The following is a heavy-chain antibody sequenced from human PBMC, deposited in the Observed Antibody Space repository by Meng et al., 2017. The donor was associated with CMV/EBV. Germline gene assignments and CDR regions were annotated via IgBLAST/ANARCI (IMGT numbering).Heavy chain of an antibody. CDR2: IKKDGSEK. D-gene: IGHD4-17*01. J-gene: IGHJ4*02. V-gene: IGHV3-7*02. Sequence: PVASGGGLVQAGVSLSLSCAASGSTISNYWMSWVRQAPGKGLEWVANIKKDGSEKYYVDSVKGRFSISRDNADNSLYLQMNNLRAEDTAVYYCRLGHYSQDWGQGTLVTGSS. CDR1: GSTISNYW. CDR3: RLGHYSQD.